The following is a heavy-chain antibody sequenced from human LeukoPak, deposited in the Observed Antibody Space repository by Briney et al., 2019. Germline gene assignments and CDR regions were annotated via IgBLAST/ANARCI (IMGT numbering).Heavy chain of an antibody. CDR2: INWNGGST. CDR3: ARASRSGWDFYMDV. V-gene: IGHV3-20*01. D-gene: IGHD6-19*01. J-gene: IGHJ6*03. Sequence: PGGSLRLSCAASGFTFDDYGMNWVRQIPGKGLEWVSGINWNGGSTGYAASVKGRFTISRDNAKNSLYLQMNSLRAEDTALYHCARASRSGWDFYMDVWGKGTTATVSS. CDR1: GFTFDDYG.